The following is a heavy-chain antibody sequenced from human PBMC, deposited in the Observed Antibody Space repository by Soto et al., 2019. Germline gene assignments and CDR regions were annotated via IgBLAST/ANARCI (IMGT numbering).Heavy chain of an antibody. Sequence: ASVKVSCKASGYTFTRYTMNWVRQAPGQRLEWMGWINPDNGNTKSSQKFQDRIIITRDTSASTAYMDLSSLRSEDTAVYYCARGIATGQLDPWGQGTLVTVSS. CDR3: ARGIATGQLDP. J-gene: IGHJ5*02. CDR1: GYTFTRYT. CDR2: INPDNGNT. D-gene: IGHD2-15*01. V-gene: IGHV1-3*01.